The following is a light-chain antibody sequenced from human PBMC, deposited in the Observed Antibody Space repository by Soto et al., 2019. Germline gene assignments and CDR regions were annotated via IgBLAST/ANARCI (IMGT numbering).Light chain of an antibody. CDR2: AAS. Sequence: DIQMTQSPSSLSASVGDRVSITCRASQDISNYVAWYQQKPGKVPKFLIYAASTLQSGVPSKFSGSGSGTDFTLTINSLQPEDSATYYCQHYNDYPPTFGGGTKVEIK. CDR3: QHYNDYPPT. J-gene: IGKJ4*01. CDR1: QDISNY. V-gene: IGKV1-16*02.